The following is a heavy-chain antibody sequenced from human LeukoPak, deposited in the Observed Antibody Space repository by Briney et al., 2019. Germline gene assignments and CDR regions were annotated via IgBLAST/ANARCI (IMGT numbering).Heavy chain of an antibody. CDR3: ARGRGGYCSSTSCYHFDY. Sequence: GGSLRLSCAASGFTFSSYSMNWVRQAPGKGLEWVSSITSSSSYIYYADSVKGRFTISRDNAKNSLYLQMNSLRAEDTAVYYCARGRGGYCSSTSCYHFDYWGQGTLVTVSS. J-gene: IGHJ4*02. D-gene: IGHD2-2*01. CDR2: ITSSSSYI. V-gene: IGHV3-21*01. CDR1: GFTFSSYS.